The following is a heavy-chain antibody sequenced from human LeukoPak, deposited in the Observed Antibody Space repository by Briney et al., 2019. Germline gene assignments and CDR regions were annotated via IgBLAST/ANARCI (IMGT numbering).Heavy chain of an antibody. Sequence: ASVKVSCKASGYTFTSYYIHWVRQAPGQGLEWMGIINPSGGSTSYAQKFQGRVTMTEGTSTDTAYMELSSLRSEDTAVYYCATASQSSGWFFDYWGQGTLVTVSS. D-gene: IGHD6-19*01. J-gene: IGHJ4*02. V-gene: IGHV1-46*01. CDR3: ATASQSSGWFFDY. CDR2: INPSGGST. CDR1: GYTFTSYY.